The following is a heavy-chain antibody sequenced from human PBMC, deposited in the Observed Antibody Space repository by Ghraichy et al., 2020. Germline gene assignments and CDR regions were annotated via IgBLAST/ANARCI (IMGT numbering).Heavy chain of an antibody. CDR3: ARVGAGCTNGVCYPGYYYGMDV. Sequence: GGSLRLSCAASGFTFSSYSMNWVRQAPGKGLEWVSSISSSSSYIYYADSVKGRFTISRDNAKNSLYLQINSLRAEDTAVYYCARVGAGCTNGVCYPGYYYGMDVWGQGTTVTVSS. V-gene: IGHV3-21*01. D-gene: IGHD2-8*01. CDR2: ISSSSSYI. CDR1: GFTFSSYS. J-gene: IGHJ6*02.